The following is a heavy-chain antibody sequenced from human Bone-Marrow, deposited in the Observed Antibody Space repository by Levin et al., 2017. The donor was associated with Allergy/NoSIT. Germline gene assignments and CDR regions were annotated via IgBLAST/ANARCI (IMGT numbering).Heavy chain of an antibody. CDR3: ARDYDILTGYYRSRAFDI. CDR1: GYTFTGYY. V-gene: IGHV1-2*06. J-gene: IGHJ3*02. Sequence: GESLKISCQASGYTFTGYYMHWVRQAPGQGLEWMGRINPNSGGTNYAQKFQGRVTMTRDTSISTAYMELSRLRSDDTAVYYCARDYDILTGYYRSRAFDIWGQGTMVTVSS. D-gene: IGHD3-9*01. CDR2: INPNSGGT.